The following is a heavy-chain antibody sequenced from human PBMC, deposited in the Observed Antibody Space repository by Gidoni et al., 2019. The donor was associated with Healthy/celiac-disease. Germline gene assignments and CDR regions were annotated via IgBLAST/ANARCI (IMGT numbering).Heavy chain of an antibody. V-gene: IGHV3-33*01. Sequence: QVQLVESGGGVVQPGRSLRLSCAASGSTFSSYGTHWVRQAPGKGLEWVAVIWYDGSNKYYADSVKGRFTISRDNSKNTLYLQMNSLRAEDTAVYYCAREGRYCSSTSCSEAFDYWGQGTLVTVSS. CDR1: GSTFSSYG. D-gene: IGHD2-2*01. CDR2: IWYDGSNK. J-gene: IGHJ4*02. CDR3: AREGRYCSSTSCSEAFDY.